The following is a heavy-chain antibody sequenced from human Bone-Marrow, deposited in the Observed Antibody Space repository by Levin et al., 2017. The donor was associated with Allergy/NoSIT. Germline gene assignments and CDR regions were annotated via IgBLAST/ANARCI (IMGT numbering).Heavy chain of an antibody. Sequence: GGSLRLSCTASGFIFSLYGMNWVRQAPGKGLEWVAIITYDGNNKYYADSVKGRFTISRDNSKNTVYLQMNSLRAEDTAVYYCAKGWFLSWGQGTLVTVSS. J-gene: IGHJ5*01. V-gene: IGHV3-30*02. CDR3: AKGWFLS. CDR2: ITYDGNNK. CDR1: GFIFSLYG.